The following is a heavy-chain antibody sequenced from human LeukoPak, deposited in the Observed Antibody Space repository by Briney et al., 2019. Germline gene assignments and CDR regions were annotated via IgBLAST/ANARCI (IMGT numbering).Heavy chain of an antibody. Sequence: ASVKFSCKESGYTVTSYDINWVRQATGQGREWMGWMHPNSGNTGYAQELQGRVTMTRNTSISTAYMELSSLRSEDTAVYYCARGAEYMDVWGKGTTVTVSS. D-gene: IGHD6-25*01. V-gene: IGHV1-8*01. CDR3: ARGAEYMDV. J-gene: IGHJ6*03. CDR1: GYTVTSYD. CDR2: MHPNSGNT.